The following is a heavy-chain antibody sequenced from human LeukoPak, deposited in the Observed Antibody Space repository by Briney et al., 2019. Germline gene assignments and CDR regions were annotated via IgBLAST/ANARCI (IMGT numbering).Heavy chain of an antibody. CDR3: ARGTNYDILTGYYTGRGSWYFDL. CDR1: GFTFSDYY. V-gene: IGHV3-11*06. Sequence: TPGGSLRLSCAASGFTFSDYYMSWIRQAPGKGLEWVSYISSSSSSYINYADSVKGRFTISRDNAKNSLYLQMNSLRAGDTAVYYCARGTNYDILTGYYTGRGSWYFDLWGRGTLVTVSS. D-gene: IGHD3-9*01. CDR2: ISSSSSSYI. J-gene: IGHJ2*01.